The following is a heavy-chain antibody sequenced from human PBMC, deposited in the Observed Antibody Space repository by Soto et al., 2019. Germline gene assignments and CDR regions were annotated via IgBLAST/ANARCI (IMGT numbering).Heavy chain of an antibody. J-gene: IGHJ4*02. CDR2: IWYDGSNK. Sequence: GGSLRLSCAASGFTFSSYGMHWVRQAPGKGLEWVAVIWYDGSNKYYADSVKGRFTISRDNSKNTLYLQMNSLRAEDTAVYYCARDLSGCSGGSCYSSLDYWGQGTLVTVSS. CDR3: ARDLSGCSGGSCYSSLDY. D-gene: IGHD2-15*01. CDR1: GFTFSSYG. V-gene: IGHV3-33*01.